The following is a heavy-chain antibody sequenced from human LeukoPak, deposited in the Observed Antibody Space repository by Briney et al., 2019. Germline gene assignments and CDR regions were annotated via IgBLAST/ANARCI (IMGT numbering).Heavy chain of an antibody. CDR1: GYTFSDFS. Sequence: GGSLRLSCAASGYTFSDFSVNWVRQAPGKGLEWVSSISVRSNYRYYADSVRGRFTISRDDARDSLFLQMNSLRAEDTAVYFCVRLRRNSDRSGYYYYSDYWGQGTLVTVSS. CDR2: ISVRSNYR. CDR3: VRLRRNSDRSGYYYYSDY. D-gene: IGHD3-22*01. V-gene: IGHV3-21*01. J-gene: IGHJ4*02.